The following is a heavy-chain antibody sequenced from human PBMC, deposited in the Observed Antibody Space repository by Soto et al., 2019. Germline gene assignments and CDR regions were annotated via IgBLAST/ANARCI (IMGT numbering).Heavy chain of an antibody. J-gene: IGHJ4*02. CDR3: AREGINNYNEYYFDS. D-gene: IGHD4-4*01. Sequence: SGGSLRLSCAASGFTFSTYSMNWVRQAPGKRLEWVSSISGSGNYTHYADFLRGRFTISRDNAKTSLYLQMNSLRAEDTAVYYCAREGINNYNEYYFDSWGXGTVVTVSS. V-gene: IGHV3-21*01. CDR1: GFTFSTYS. CDR2: ISGSGNYT.